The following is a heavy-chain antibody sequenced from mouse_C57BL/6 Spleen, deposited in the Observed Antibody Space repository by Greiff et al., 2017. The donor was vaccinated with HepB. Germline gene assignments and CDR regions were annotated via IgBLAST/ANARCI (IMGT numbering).Heavy chain of an antibody. CDR1: GYTFTSYW. V-gene: IGHV1-64*01. J-gene: IGHJ1*03. CDR2: IHPNSGST. D-gene: IGHD1-1*01. CDR3: ARGATVVTGYFEV. Sequence: VQLQQSGAELVKPGASVKLSCKASGYTFTSYWMHWVKQRPGQGLEWIGMIHPNSGSTNYNEKFKSKATLTVDKSSSTAYMQLSSLTSEDSAVYYCARGATVVTGYFEVWGTGTTVTVSS.